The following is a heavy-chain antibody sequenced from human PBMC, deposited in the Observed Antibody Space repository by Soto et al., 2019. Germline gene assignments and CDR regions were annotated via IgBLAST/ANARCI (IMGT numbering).Heavy chain of an antibody. V-gene: IGHV1-18*01. CDR1: GYTFTSYG. D-gene: IGHD4-4*01. CDR2: ISAYNGNT. J-gene: IGHJ4*02. CDR3: AREDYDYRLPDY. Sequence: ASVKVSCKASGYTFTSYGVSWVRQAPGQGLEWMGWISAYNGNTNYAQKLQGRVTMTTDTSTSTAYMELRSLRSDDTAVYYCAREDYDYRLPDYWGQGTLVTVSS.